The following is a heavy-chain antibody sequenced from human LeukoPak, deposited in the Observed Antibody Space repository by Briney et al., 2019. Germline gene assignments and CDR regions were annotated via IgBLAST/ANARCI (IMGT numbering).Heavy chain of an antibody. D-gene: IGHD6-19*01. CDR3: ARATYSSGWGTSDY. J-gene: IGHJ4*02. CDR2: IYYSGST. CDR1: GGSISSYY. V-gene: IGHV4-59*01. Sequence: SETLSLTCTVSGGSISSYYWSWIRQPPGKGLDSIGYIYYSGSTNYNPSLKSRVTISVDTSKNQFSLKLSSVTAADTAVYYCARATYSSGWGTSDYWGQGTLVTVSS.